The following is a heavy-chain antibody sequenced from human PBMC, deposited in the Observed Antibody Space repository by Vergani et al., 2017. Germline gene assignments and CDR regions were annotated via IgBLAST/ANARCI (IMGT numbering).Heavy chain of an antibody. CDR2: ISGSGGST. V-gene: IGHV3-23*01. Sequence: EVQLLESGGGLVQPGGSLRLSCAASGFTFSSYAMSWVRQAPGKGLEWVSAISGSGGSTYYADSVKGRFTISRDNSKNTLYLQMNSLRAEDTAVYYCARELRYFDWLSYYYGMDVWGQGTTVTVSS. CDR3: ARELRYFDWLSYYYGMDV. CDR1: GFTFSSYA. D-gene: IGHD3-9*01. J-gene: IGHJ6*02.